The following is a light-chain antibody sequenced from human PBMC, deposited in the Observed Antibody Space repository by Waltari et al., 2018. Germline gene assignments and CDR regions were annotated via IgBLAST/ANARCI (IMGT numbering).Light chain of an antibody. Sequence: DIQMNQSPSSLSASVGDTVTITCRASQGISNSLAWYQQKPGEAPKLLLSAASRLESGVPSRFSGSGSGTDYTLTISRLQPEDLATYFCQLYYGDSLTFGGGTKVEIK. J-gene: IGKJ4*01. CDR1: QGISNS. V-gene: IGKV1-NL1*01. CDR2: AAS. CDR3: QLYYGDSLT.